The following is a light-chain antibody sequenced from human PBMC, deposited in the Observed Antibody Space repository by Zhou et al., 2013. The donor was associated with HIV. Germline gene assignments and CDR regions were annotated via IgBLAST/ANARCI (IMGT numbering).Light chain of an antibody. CDR2: LGS. J-gene: IGKJ5*01. V-gene: IGKV2-28*01. CDR3: MQALLPPSVT. Sequence: DIVMTQSPLSLPVTPGEPASISCWSSQSLLHDNGYNYLDWYVQKPGQSPQLLIYLGSNRASGVPDRFSGSGSGTDFTLRISRVEAEDVGVYYCMQALLPPSVTLGQGTRLEIK. CDR1: QSLLHDNGYNY.